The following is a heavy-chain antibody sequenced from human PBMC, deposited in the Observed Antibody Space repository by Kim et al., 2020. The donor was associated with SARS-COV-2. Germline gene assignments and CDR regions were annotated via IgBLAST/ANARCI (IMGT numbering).Heavy chain of an antibody. D-gene: IGHD6-6*01. J-gene: IGHJ5*02. Sequence: YIYYADSVKGRFTISRDNAKNSLYLQMNSLRAEDTAVYYCAREYSSSLETWGQGTLVTVSS. V-gene: IGHV3-21*01. CDR2: YI. CDR3: AREYSSSLET.